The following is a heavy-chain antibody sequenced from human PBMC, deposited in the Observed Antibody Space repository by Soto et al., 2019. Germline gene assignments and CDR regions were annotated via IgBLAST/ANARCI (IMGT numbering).Heavy chain of an antibody. V-gene: IGHV3-23*01. D-gene: IGHD6-19*01. CDR3: GKERRGSGWSVCNF. CDR2: ISGSGDSA. J-gene: IGHJ4*02. Sequence: SLRLSCAASGFTFSSYAMNWVRQGPGTRLEWVADISGSGDSARYADSVRGRFTISRDNSRDTLYLQMNSLRVDDTAVYYCGKERRGSGWSVCNFWGQGALVTVSS. CDR1: GFTFSSYA.